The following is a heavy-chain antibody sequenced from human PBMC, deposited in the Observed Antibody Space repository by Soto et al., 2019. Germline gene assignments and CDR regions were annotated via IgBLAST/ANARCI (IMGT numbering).Heavy chain of an antibody. CDR3: ARDRLGYCSSTSCRRNWFDP. V-gene: IGHV1-8*01. J-gene: IGHJ5*02. D-gene: IGHD2-2*01. CDR1: GYTFTSYD. Sequence: ASVKVSCKASGYTFTSYDINWVRQATGQGLEWMGWMNPNSGNTGYAQKFQGRVTMTRNTSISTAYMELSSLRSEDTAVYYCARDRLGYCSSTSCRRNWFDPWGQGTLVTVS. CDR2: MNPNSGNT.